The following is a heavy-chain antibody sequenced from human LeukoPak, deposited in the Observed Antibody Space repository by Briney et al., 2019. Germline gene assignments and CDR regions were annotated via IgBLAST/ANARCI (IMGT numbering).Heavy chain of an antibody. V-gene: IGHV3-74*01. Sequence: HPRRSPRPSCAASGFTLSSYWTHVVRHAPRKGLVWVSRITSDGRSTSYAASVKGRFTISRDNAKNTLYLQMNSLRVEDTAVYYCARDQLYCSGGICYFEYWGRGTLVTVSS. D-gene: IGHD2-15*01. J-gene: IGHJ4*02. CDR1: GFTLSSYW. CDR3: ARDQLYCSGGICYFEY. CDR2: ITSDGRST.